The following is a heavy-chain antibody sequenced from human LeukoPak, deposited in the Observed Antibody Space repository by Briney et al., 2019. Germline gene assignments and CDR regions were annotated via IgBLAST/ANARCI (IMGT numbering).Heavy chain of an antibody. CDR2: INRDGSEK. Sequence: GGSLRLSCVVSGFTLSSRWMMWVRQAPGEGLEWMTNINRDGSEKNYVDSVKGPITITRDNAENPLYLQMNSLKVEDSAIYYCATYDSWSGYNIAYWGQGTLVTVSS. J-gene: IGHJ4*02. CDR3: ATYDSWSGYNIAY. V-gene: IGHV3-7*03. D-gene: IGHD3-3*01. CDR1: GFTLSSRW.